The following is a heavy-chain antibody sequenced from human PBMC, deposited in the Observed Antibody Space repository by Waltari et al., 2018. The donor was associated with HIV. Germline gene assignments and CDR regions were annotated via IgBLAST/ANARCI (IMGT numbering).Heavy chain of an antibody. Sequence: GSVKVSCKASGYTFTGYYLHWVRQAPGQGLEWMGRINPNSGGTNYAQKFQARVTMTRDTSIGAAYMELSSLRPNDTAVYYCARVTTVTGDSYFYYGMDVWGQGTTVTVSS. D-gene: IGHD4-17*01. CDR2: INPNSGGT. J-gene: IGHJ6*02. CDR3: ARVTTVTGDSYFYYGMDV. V-gene: IGHV1-2*06. CDR1: GYTFTGYY.